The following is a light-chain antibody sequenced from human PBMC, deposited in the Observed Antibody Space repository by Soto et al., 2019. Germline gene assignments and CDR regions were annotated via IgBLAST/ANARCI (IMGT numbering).Light chain of an antibody. J-gene: IGLJ3*02. V-gene: IGLV4-69*01. CDR3: QTWGTGIHV. Sequence: QLVLTQSPSASASLGASVKLTCTLSSGHSSYAIAWHQQQPEKGPRYLMKLNSDGSHSKGDGIPDRFSGSSSGAERYLTISSLQSEDEADYYCQTWGTGIHVFGGGTKSPS. CDR1: SGHSSYA. CDR2: LNSDGSH.